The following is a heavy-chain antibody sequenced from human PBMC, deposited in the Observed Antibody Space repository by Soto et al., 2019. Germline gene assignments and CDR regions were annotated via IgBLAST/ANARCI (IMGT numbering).Heavy chain of an antibody. D-gene: IGHD6-19*01. CDR1: GFTFSSYA. J-gene: IGHJ4*02. Sequence: EVQLLESGGGLVQPGGSLRLSCAASGFTFSSYAMSWVRQAPGKGLEWVSAISGSGGSTYYADSVKGRFTISRDNSKNTLYLQMNSLRAEDTAVYYCPKYSSGWYYPFDYWGQGTLVTVSS. CDR3: PKYSSGWYYPFDY. V-gene: IGHV3-23*01. CDR2: ISGSGGST.